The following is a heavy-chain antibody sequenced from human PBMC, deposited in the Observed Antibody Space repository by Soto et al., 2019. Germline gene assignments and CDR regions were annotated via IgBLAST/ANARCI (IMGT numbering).Heavy chain of an antibody. Sequence: QVQLQESGPGLVKPSQTLSLTCTVSGGSISSGGYYWSWIRQHPGKGLEWIGYIYYSGSTYYNPSFKSRVTISVDTSKNQFSLKLSSVTAADTAVYYCARAILHTGGDSDAFDIWGQGTMVTVSS. J-gene: IGHJ3*02. CDR3: ARAILHTGGDSDAFDI. CDR1: GGSISSGGYY. V-gene: IGHV4-31*03. CDR2: IYYSGST. D-gene: IGHD4-17*01.